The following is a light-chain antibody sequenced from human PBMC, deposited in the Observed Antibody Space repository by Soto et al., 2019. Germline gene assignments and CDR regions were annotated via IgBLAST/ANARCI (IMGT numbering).Light chain of an antibody. CDR1: QSVSSN. Sequence: EIVMTQSPATLSVSPGERATLSCRASQSVSSNLAWYQQKPGQAPRLLIYDASTRATGIPARFSGSGSGTEFTLTISSLQSEDFAVYYCQQHNIWPPYTFGQGTKLEIK. CDR3: QQHNIWPPYT. CDR2: DAS. V-gene: IGKV3-15*01. J-gene: IGKJ2*01.